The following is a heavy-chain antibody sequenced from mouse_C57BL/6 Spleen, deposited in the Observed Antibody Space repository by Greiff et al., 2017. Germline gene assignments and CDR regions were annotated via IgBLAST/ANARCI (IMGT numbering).Heavy chain of an antibody. V-gene: IGHV1-72*01. Sequence: QQSCKASGYTFTSYWMHWVKQRPGRGLEWIGRIDPNSGGTKYNEKFKSKATLTVDKPSSTAYMQLSSLTSEDSAVYYCARDYYGSSYAMDYWGQGTSVTVSS. D-gene: IGHD1-1*01. CDR1: GYTFTSYW. J-gene: IGHJ4*01. CDR2: IDPNSGGT. CDR3: ARDYYGSSYAMDY.